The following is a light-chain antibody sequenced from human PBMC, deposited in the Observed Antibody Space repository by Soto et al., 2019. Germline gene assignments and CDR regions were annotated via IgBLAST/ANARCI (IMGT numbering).Light chain of an antibody. CDR2: DAS. V-gene: IGKV3-11*01. CDR3: QQRSNWPGT. J-gene: IGKJ3*01. Sequence: EIVLTQSPATLSLSPGERAILSCRASQSVGTYLAWYQQKPGQAPRLLIYDASNRATGIPARFGGSGSGTDFTLTINSLXXXXXXXXXCQQRSNWPGTFGPG. CDR1: QSVGTY.